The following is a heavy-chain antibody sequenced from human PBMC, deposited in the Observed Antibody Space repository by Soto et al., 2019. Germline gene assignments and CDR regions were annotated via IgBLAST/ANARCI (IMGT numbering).Heavy chain of an antibody. CDR1: GYSFTSYW. V-gene: IGHV5-51*01. Sequence: GESLKISCKGSGYSFTSYWIGWVRQMPGKGLEWMGIIYPGDSDTRYSPSFQGQVTISADKSISTAYLQWSSLKASDTAMYYCARTSAAGKYYYGMDVCGQGTTVTVSS. J-gene: IGHJ6*02. CDR3: ARTSAAGKYYYGMDV. CDR2: IYPGDSDT. D-gene: IGHD6-13*01.